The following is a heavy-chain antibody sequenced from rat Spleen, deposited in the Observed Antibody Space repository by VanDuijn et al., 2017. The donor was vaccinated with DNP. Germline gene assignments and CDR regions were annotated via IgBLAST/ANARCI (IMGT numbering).Heavy chain of an antibody. J-gene: IGHJ4*01. CDR3: TRDHYSRYIYHWATDA. CDR2: MRYNGDT. Sequence: QVQLTESGPGLVQPSETLSLTCAVSGFSLTGYSVFWVRQPSGKGLEWMGRMRYNGDTSYNSALKSRLSISRDTSKNQVFLKMNSLQADDTAIYYCTRDHYSRYIYHWATDAWGQGTSVTVSS. V-gene: IGHV2-8*01. D-gene: IGHD1-2*01. CDR1: GFSLTGYS.